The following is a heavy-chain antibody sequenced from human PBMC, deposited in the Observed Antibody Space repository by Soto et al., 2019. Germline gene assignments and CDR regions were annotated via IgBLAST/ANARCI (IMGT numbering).Heavy chain of an antibody. Sequence: QVQLQESGPGLVKPSGTLSLTCAVSGGSISSSNWWSWVRQPPGKGLEWIGEIYHSGSTNYNPSLKSRVTISVDKSKNQFSLKLSSVTAADTAVYYCARDSRADSDCSSTSCYSRVSTVTPIPFGIWGQGTMVTVSS. CDR2: IYHSGST. D-gene: IGHD2-2*01. CDR3: ARDSRADSDCSSTSCYSRVSTVTPIPFGI. V-gene: IGHV4-4*02. J-gene: IGHJ3*02. CDR1: GGSISSSNW.